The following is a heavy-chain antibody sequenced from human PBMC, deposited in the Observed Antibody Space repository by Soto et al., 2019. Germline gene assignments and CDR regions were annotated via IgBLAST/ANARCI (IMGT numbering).Heavy chain of an antibody. CDR1: GFTFSSYA. J-gene: IGHJ4*02. V-gene: IGHV3-23*01. CDR3: ASETNHYDFWSGYDFDY. Sequence: GGSLRLSCAASGFTFSSYAMSWVRQAPGKGLEWVSAISGSGGSTYYADSVKGRFTISRDNSKNTLYLQMNSLRAEDTAVYYCASETNHYDFWSGYDFDYWGQGTLVTVSS. D-gene: IGHD3-3*01. CDR2: ISGSGGST.